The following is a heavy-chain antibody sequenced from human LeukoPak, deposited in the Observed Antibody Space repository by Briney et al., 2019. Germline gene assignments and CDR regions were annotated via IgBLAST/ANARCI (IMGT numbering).Heavy chain of an antibody. Sequence: SETLSLTCTVSGGSISSYYWSWIRQPAGKGLEWIGRIYTSGSTNYNPSLKSRVTMSVDTSKNQFSLKLSSVTAADTAVYYCARDPFGVAGTTNWFDPWGQGTLVTVSS. CDR2: IYTSGST. D-gene: IGHD6-19*01. V-gene: IGHV4-4*07. J-gene: IGHJ5*02. CDR3: ARDPFGVAGTTNWFDP. CDR1: GGSISSYY.